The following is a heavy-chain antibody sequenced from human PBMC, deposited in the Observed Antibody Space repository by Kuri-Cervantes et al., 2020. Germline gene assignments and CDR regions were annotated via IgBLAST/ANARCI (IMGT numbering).Heavy chain of an antibody. CDR1: GYTFIGYY. J-gene: IGHJ4*02. CDR2: INPNSGGT. Sequence: ASVKVSCKASGYTFIGYYMHWVRQAPGQGLEWMGWINPNSGGTNYAQKFQGRVTMTRDTSISTAYMELSRLRSDDTAVYYCARVQSRLWFRRGYFDYWGQGTLVTVSS. CDR3: ARVQSRLWFRRGYFDY. D-gene: IGHD3-10*01. V-gene: IGHV1-2*02.